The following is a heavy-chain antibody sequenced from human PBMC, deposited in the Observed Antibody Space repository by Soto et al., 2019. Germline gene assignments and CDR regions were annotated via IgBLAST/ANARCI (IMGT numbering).Heavy chain of an antibody. CDR2: IDPSDSYT. J-gene: IGHJ6*02. CDR3: ASHNFFCVVDCTPSAMDF. Sequence: GEALKNCCQGSGCMFSNYWINVVRLLSGGGLEWLGRIDPSDSYTKYNPSFQGHVTISADKSPSSAYPQWTSLRASATAVYYCASHNFFCVVDCTPSAMDFSCQ. D-gene: IGHD3-3*01. V-gene: IGHV5-10-1*01. CDR1: GCMFSNYW.